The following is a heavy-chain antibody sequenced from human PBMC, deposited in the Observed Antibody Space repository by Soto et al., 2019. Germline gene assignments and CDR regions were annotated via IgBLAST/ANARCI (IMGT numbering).Heavy chain of an antibody. D-gene: IGHD3-3*01. V-gene: IGHV4-39*01. Sequence: PSETLSLTCTVSGGSTSSSNYYWGWIRQPPGKGLEWIGSIFYSGGTYYNPSLKSRVTISIDTSKNQFSLKLSSVTAADTAVYYCARHAIFGVVTSNSNWFDPWGQGTLVTVSS. CDR1: GGSTSSSNYY. CDR3: ARHAIFGVVTSNSNWFDP. J-gene: IGHJ5*02. CDR2: IFYSGGT.